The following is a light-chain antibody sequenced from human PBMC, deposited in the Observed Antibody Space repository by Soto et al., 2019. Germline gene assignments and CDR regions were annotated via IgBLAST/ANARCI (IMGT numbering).Light chain of an antibody. Sequence: PGERATLSCRASQRVSSSYLAWYQQKPGQAPKLLIYGASSRATGIPDRFSGSGSGTDFTLTISRLEPEDFAVYYCQQYDSSTRWTFAQGTTVEIK. V-gene: IGKV3-20*01. CDR1: QRVSSSY. CDR3: QQYDSSTRWT. CDR2: GAS. J-gene: IGKJ1*01.